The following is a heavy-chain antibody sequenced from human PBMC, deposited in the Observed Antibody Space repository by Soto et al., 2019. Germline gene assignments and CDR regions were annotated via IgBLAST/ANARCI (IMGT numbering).Heavy chain of an antibody. CDR3: ARREIQGPIDY. Sequence: QVQLQESGPGLVKPSDTLSLTCAVSGYSISSSNWWGWIRQPPGKGLEWIGYIYYSGTTYYNPSLKSRVTMSLDPAKNQFSRKLTSVTAVDTAVYYCARREIQGPIDYWGQGTLVTVSS. CDR2: IYYSGTT. J-gene: IGHJ4*02. CDR1: GYSISSSNW. V-gene: IGHV4-28*01. D-gene: IGHD1-26*01.